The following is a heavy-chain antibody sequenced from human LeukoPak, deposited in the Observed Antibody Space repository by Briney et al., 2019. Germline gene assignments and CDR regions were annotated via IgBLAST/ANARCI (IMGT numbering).Heavy chain of an antibody. CDR3: ARSGYYDTSGYYYGF. Sequence: GGSLRLSCAASGFTFGTYAMNWVRQAPGKGLEWVSSISRSGRDIYYADSVRGRFTISRDNARDSLYLQMNSVRDEDTAVYYCARSGYYDTSGYYYGFWGQGTLVAVSS. D-gene: IGHD3-22*01. CDR2: ISRSGRDI. V-gene: IGHV3-21*01. J-gene: IGHJ4*02. CDR1: GFTFGTYA.